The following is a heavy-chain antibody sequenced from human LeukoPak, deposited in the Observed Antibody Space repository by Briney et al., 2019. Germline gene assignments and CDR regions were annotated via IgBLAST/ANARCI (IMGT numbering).Heavy chain of an antibody. J-gene: IGHJ4*02. CDR2: IYYSGST. CDR1: GFSISSSSYY. D-gene: IGHD2-15*01. Sequence: SETLSLTCTVSGFSISSSSYYWGWIRQPPGKGLEWIGYIYYSGSTNYNPSLKSRVTISVDTSKNQFSLKLSSVTAADTAVYYCARVACSGGSCYGDYWGQGTLVTVSS. V-gene: IGHV4-61*05. CDR3: ARVACSGGSCYGDY.